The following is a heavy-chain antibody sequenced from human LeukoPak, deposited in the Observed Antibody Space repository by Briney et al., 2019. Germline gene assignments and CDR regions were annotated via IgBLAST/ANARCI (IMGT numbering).Heavy chain of an antibody. V-gene: IGHV1-18*01. J-gene: IGHJ4*02. CDR1: GYTFTSYG. Sequence: GASVKVSCKASGYTFTSYGVSWVRQAPGQGLEWMGWISAYNGNTNYAQKLQGRVTMTTDTSTSTAYMELRSLRSDDTAVYYCARSGLWFGELLGSDDYWGQGTLVTVSS. D-gene: IGHD3-10*01. CDR2: ISAYNGNT. CDR3: ARSGLWFGELLGSDDY.